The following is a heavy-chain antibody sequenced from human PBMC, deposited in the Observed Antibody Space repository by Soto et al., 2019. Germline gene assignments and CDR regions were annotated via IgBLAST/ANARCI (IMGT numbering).Heavy chain of an antibody. CDR2: INLFLSML. CDR1: GVTFSFYT. D-gene: IGHD3-10*01. J-gene: IGHJ4*02. CDR3: ATSYGSGYRAFDY. Sequence: ASVKVSCKASGVTFSFYTINWVRQAPELGLEWVGRINLFLSMLNYAQKFQGRVTMTPDKSTSTAYMELRSLRSEDTAMYSCATSYGSGYRAFDYWGQGALVTVS. V-gene: IGHV1-69*02.